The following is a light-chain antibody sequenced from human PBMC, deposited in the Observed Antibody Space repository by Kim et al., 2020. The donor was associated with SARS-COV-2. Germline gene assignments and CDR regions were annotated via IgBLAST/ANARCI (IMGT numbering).Light chain of an antibody. Sequence: DIQMTQSPSSVSASVGDRVTITCRASQAISSWLAWYQQKPGKAPKLLVYDASTLQDGVPSRFSGSGSGTDFTLIISGLQAEDFATYYCQKTNSFPYTFGQGTKLEIK. V-gene: IGKV1-12*01. J-gene: IGKJ2*01. CDR2: DAS. CDR3: QKTNSFPYT. CDR1: QAISSW.